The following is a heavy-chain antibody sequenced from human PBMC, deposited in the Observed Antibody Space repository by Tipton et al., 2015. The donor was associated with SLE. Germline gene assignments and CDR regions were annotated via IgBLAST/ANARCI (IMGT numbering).Heavy chain of an antibody. Sequence: TLSLTCTVSGGSISNYSWSWIRQPPGKGLEWIGCIYYSGNTNYNPSLKSRVTILVDTSRNQFSLKLTSVTAADTAVYYGARDLPVTGRGFDPWGQGTLVTVSS. V-gene: IGHV4-59*01. CDR1: GGSISNYS. J-gene: IGHJ5*02. CDR2: IYYSGNT. D-gene: IGHD6-19*01. CDR3: ARDLPVTGRGFDP.